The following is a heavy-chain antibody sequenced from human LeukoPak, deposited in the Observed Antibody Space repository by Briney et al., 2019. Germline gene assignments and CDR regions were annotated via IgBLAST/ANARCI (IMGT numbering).Heavy chain of an antibody. V-gene: IGHV3-7*01. CDR1: GFTLKSHA. D-gene: IGHD6-19*01. CDR3: ARAGQWLLWTNFDY. CDR2: IKQDGSEK. Sequence: PGRSLRLSCSASGFTLKSHAMHWIRQAPGKGLEWVANIKQDGSEKYYVDSVKGRFTISRDNAKNSLYLQMNSLRAEDTAVYYCARAGQWLLWTNFDYWGQGTLVTVSS. J-gene: IGHJ4*02.